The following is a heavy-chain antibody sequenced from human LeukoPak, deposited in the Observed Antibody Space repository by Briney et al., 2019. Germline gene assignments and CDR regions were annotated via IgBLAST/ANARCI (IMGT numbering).Heavy chain of an antibody. V-gene: IGHV3-23*01. Sequence: GGSLRLSCAASGFTVSSNYMSWVRQAPGKGLEWVSAISGSGGSAYYADSVKGRFTISRDNSKNTLYLQMNSLRAEDTAVYYCAKGEGYSSSWYFVYWGQGTLVTVSS. D-gene: IGHD6-13*01. J-gene: IGHJ4*02. CDR2: ISGSGGSA. CDR3: AKGEGYSSSWYFVY. CDR1: GFTVSSNY.